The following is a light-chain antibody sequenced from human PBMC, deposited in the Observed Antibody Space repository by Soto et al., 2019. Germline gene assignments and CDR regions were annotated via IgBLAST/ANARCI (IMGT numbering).Light chain of an antibody. CDR3: QQLNSYPIT. V-gene: IGKV1-9*01. Sequence: DIQLTQSPSFLSASVGDRVTITGRASQVISSYLAWYQQKPGKAPKLLIYAASTLQSGVPSRFSGSRSGTEFTLTISSLQPEDFATYYRQQLNSYPITFGQGTRLQN. J-gene: IGKJ5*01. CDR2: AAS. CDR1: QVISSY.